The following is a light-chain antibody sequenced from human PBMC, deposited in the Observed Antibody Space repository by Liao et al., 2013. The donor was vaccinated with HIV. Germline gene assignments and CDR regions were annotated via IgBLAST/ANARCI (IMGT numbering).Light chain of an antibody. Sequence: SYVLTQPPSVSVAPGKTARIPCGGNNIGSKNVHWYQQKPGQAPVLVIYYDSARPSGIPERFSGSNSGDTATLTISGTQAMDEADYYCQAWDSSTVVFGGGTKLTVL. CDR1: NIGSKN. CDR2: YDS. J-gene: IGLJ2*01. V-gene: IGLV3-21*01. CDR3: QAWDSSTVV.